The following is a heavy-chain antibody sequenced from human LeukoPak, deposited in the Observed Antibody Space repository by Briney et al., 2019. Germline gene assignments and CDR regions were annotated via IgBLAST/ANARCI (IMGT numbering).Heavy chain of an antibody. V-gene: IGHV4-34*01. D-gene: IGHD1-20*01. Sequence: SETLSLTCAVYGGSFSGYYWSWIRQPPGKGLEWIGEINHSGSTHYNPSLKSRVTISVDTSKNQFSLKLNSVTAADTAVYYCARGRYNWNPWGQGTLVTVSS. CDR1: GGSFSGYY. CDR2: INHSGST. CDR3: ARGRYNWNP. J-gene: IGHJ5*02.